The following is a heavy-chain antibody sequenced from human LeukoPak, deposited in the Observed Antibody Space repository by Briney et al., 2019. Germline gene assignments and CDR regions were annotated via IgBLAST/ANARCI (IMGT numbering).Heavy chain of an antibody. CDR3: AGERGTTPFDY. D-gene: IGHD2-15*01. CDR1: GGSLSRNY. J-gene: IGHJ4*02. V-gene: IGHV4-59*12. CDR2: INHSGNS. Sequence: SETLSLTCTVSGGSLSRNYSSWVRQPPGKGLEWIESINHSGNSYYNPSPKSRDTISGDTSKNQCSLTLRSVTAADTAVYYCAGERGTTPFDYWGQGILVSVSS.